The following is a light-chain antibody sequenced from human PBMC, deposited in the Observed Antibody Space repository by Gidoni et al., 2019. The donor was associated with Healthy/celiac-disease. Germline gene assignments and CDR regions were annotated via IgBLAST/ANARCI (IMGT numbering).Light chain of an antibody. CDR1: QSVSSN. J-gene: IGKJ1*01. V-gene: IGKV3-15*01. CDR3: QQYNNWAPWT. Sequence: EIVMTQSPDTLSVSPGERATLSCRASQSVSSNLAWYKQKPGQAPRLLIYGASTRATGIPARFSGSGSGTEFTLTISSLQSEEFAVYYCQQYNNWAPWTFGQGTKVEIK. CDR2: GAS.